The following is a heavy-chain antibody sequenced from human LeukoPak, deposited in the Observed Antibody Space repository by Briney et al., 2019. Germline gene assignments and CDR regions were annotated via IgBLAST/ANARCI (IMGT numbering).Heavy chain of an antibody. CDR1: GFTFPNYW. Sequence: GGSLRLSCAASGFTFPNYWMNWVRQAPGKGLEWVANINQDGSKKYYVDSVKGRFTISRDNAKNSLYLQMDSLGPEDTAVYYCARDPYSGNYGNDYYYYMDVWGKGTTVTISS. D-gene: IGHD1-26*01. J-gene: IGHJ6*03. CDR2: INQDGSKK. CDR3: ARDPYSGNYGNDYYYYMDV. V-gene: IGHV3-7*01.